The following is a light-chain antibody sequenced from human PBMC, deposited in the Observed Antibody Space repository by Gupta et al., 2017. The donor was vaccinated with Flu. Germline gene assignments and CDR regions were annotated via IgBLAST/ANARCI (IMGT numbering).Light chain of an antibody. V-gene: IGKV1-39*01. J-gene: IGKJ2*01. CDR3: LQRFTFPRT. CDR2: AAS. CDR1: ETISNY. Sequence: PASLSASIGDKITITCRASETISNYLNWYQQQGGRAPQLLIYAASSLQNGVPSRFSGSKSGTNFSLTISDLQPEDFATYYCLQRFTFPRTFGQGTKLEV.